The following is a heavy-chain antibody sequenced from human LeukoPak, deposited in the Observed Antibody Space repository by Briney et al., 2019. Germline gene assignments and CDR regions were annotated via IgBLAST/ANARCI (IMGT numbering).Heavy chain of an antibody. Sequence: ASVKVSCKVSGYTFTDYYMHWVHQAPGKGLEWIGLVDPEDGETIYAGKFQGRVTITADTSTDTAYMELNSLRSEDTALYYCATYYGSGSYARYYFDYWGQGTLVTVSS. CDR3: ATYYGSGSYARYYFDY. V-gene: IGHV1-69-2*01. CDR1: GYTFTDYY. D-gene: IGHD3-10*01. CDR2: VDPEDGET. J-gene: IGHJ4*02.